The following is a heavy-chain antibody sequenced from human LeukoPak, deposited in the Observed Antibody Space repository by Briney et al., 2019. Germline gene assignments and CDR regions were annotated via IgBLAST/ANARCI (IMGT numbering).Heavy chain of an antibody. CDR1: GFTLSSYW. Sequence: GGSLRLSCAASGFTLSSYWMHWVRQAPGKGLVWVSGINSDGGSTRYADSVRGRFIITRDNAKNMLYLQMNSLRAEDTAVYYCASMNGHAFDIWGQGTRVTVSS. V-gene: IGHV3-74*01. J-gene: IGHJ3*02. CDR3: ASMNGHAFDI. CDR2: INSDGGST. D-gene: IGHD2-8*01.